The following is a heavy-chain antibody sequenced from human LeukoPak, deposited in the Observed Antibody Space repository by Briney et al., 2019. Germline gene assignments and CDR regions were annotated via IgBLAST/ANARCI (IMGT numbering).Heavy chain of an antibody. CDR3: ARDNPYYYDSSGYYSPFDY. CDR2: ISAYNGNT. J-gene: IGHJ4*02. D-gene: IGHD3-22*01. V-gene: IGHV1-18*01. Sequence: ASVEVSCKASGYTFTSYGISWVRQAPGQGLEWMGWISAYNGNTNYAQKLQGRVTMTTDTSTSTAYMELRSLRSDDTAVYYCARDNPYYYDSSGYYSPFDYWGQGTLVTVSS. CDR1: GYTFTSYG.